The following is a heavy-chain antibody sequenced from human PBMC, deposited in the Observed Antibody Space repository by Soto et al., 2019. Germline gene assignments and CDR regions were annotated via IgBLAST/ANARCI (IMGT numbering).Heavy chain of an antibody. CDR3: ARDLERYSSGWNDAFDI. V-gene: IGHV3-33*01. CDR2: IWYDGSNK. J-gene: IGHJ3*02. D-gene: IGHD6-19*01. Sequence: QVQLVESGGGVVQPGRSLRLSCAASGFTFSSYGMHWVRQAPGKGLEWVAVIWYDGSNKYYADSVKGRFTISRDNSKNTLYLQLNSLRAEDTAVYYCARDLERYSSGWNDAFDIWGQGTMVTVSS. CDR1: GFTFSSYG.